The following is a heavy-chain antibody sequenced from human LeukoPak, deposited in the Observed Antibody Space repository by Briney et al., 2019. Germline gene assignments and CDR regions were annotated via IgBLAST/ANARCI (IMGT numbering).Heavy chain of an antibody. J-gene: IGHJ4*02. D-gene: IGHD6-19*01. CDR3: ARGYSSGWTFDY. CDR1: GYTFTSYA. Sequence: ASVKVSCKASGYTFTSYAMHWVRQAPGQRLEWMGWINAGNGNTKYSQKFQGRVTITRDTSASTAYMELSSLRSEDTAVYDCARGYSSGWTFDYWGQGTLVTVSS. CDR2: INAGNGNT. V-gene: IGHV1-3*01.